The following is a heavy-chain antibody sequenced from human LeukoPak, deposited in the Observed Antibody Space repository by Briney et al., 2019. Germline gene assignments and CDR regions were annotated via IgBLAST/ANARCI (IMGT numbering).Heavy chain of an antibody. J-gene: IGHJ4*02. CDR3: ATQSYSSGPQSDY. CDR2: IKQDGSEK. CDR1: GFTFSSYW. D-gene: IGHD6-19*01. Sequence: PGGSLRLSCAASGFTFSSYWMSWVRQAPGKGLEWVANIKQDGSEKYYVDSVKGRFTISRDNAKNSLYLQMNSLRAEDTAVYYCATQSYSSGPQSDYWGQGTLVTVSS. V-gene: IGHV3-7*01.